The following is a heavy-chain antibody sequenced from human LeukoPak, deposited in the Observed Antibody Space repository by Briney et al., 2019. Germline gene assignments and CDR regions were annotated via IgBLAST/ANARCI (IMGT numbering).Heavy chain of an antibody. V-gene: IGHV4-59*12. CDR2: IYRGST. D-gene: IGHD3-10*01. CDR3: ARGLDGSGSYYKDDY. CDR1: GGSISNYC. J-gene: IGHJ4*02. Sequence: SETLSLTCTVSGGSISNYCWSWIRQSPGKGLDWIGYIYRGSTNYNPSLKSRVTISVDTSKNQISLKLSSVTAADTAVYYCARGLDGSGSYYKDDYWGQGTLVTVSS.